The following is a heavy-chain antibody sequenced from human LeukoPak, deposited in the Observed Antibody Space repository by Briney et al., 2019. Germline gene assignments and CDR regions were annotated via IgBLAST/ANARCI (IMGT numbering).Heavy chain of an antibody. V-gene: IGHV3-15*01. CDR1: GFTFSNAW. CDR3: TTDLNARGNYYDSSGFMSTIDY. D-gene: IGHD3-22*01. J-gene: IGHJ4*02. CDR2: IQSKTDGGTT. Sequence: GGSLRLSCAASGFTFSNAWMSWVRQAPGKGLEWVGRIQSKTDGGTTDYAAPVKGRFTISRDDSKNTLYLQMNSLKTEGTAVYYCTTDLNARGNYYDSSGFMSTIDYWGQGTLVTVSS.